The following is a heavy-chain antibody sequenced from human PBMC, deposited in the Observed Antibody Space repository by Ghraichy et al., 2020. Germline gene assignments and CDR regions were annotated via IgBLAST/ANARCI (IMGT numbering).Heavy chain of an antibody. CDR1: GFTFDDYA. CDR2: ISWNSGSI. D-gene: IGHD1-26*01. J-gene: IGHJ4*02. CDR3: AKGSLHYYFDY. Sequence: LRLSCAASGFTFDDYAMHWVRQAPGKGLEWVSGISWNSGSIGYADSVKGRFTISRDNAKNSLYLQMNSLRAEDTALYYCAKGSLHYYFDYWGQGTLVTVSS. V-gene: IGHV3-9*01.